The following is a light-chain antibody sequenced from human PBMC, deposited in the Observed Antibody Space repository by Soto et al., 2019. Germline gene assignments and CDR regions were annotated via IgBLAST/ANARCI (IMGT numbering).Light chain of an antibody. V-gene: IGKV1-9*01. J-gene: IGKJ5*01. CDR2: AAS. CDR3: QQLNNYPST. CDR1: QGINNY. Sequence: IQLTQSPSSLSASVGDRVTITCRSSQGINNYLAWYQQKPGKAPKLLIYAASTLQSAVPSRFSGSGSGTDFTLTISRPQPEDFATYYCQQLNNYPSTFGQGTRLEIK.